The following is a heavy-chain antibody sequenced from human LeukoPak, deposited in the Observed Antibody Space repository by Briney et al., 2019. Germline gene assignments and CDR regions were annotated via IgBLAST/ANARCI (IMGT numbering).Heavy chain of an antibody. J-gene: IGHJ4*01. CDR1: GFTFRTYG. Sequence: GGSLRLSCAASGFTFRTYGMNWVRQASGKGREWISYINSDSDTVYYSNSVKGRFTISRDNAKNSLYLQMNSLRAEDTAMYYCARETRGESDYWGHGTLVTVSS. CDR3: ARETRGESDY. D-gene: IGHD3-10*01. CDR2: INSDSDTV. V-gene: IGHV3-48*04.